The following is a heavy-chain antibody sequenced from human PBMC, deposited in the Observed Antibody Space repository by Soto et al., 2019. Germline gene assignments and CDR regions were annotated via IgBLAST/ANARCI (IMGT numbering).Heavy chain of an antibody. Sequence: QITLKESGPALVKPAQTLTLTCTFSGFSLSTSEVGVGWVRQPPGKALEWLAVVYWDDDKRYSPVLKNRLTVTKDTSKNQVFLTMTNMDAQDTATYYCARLTELYIVFDYWAQGLLVTVS. J-gene: IGHJ4*02. CDR2: VYWDDDK. CDR1: GFSLSTSEVG. V-gene: IGHV2-5*02. CDR3: ARLTELYIVFDY. D-gene: IGHD2-15*01.